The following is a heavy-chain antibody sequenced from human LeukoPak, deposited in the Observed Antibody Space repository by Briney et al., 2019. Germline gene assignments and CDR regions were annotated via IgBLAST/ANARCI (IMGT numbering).Heavy chain of an antibody. V-gene: IGHV4-39*07. J-gene: IGHJ3*02. CDR1: GGSISSSSYY. D-gene: IGHD5-18*01. CDR3: ARGVQLWLAFDI. CDR2: IYYSGST. Sequence: PSETLSLTCTVSGGSISSSSYYWGWIRQPPGKGLEWIGSIYYSGSTYYNPSLKSRVTISVDTSKNQFSLKLSSVTAADTAVYYCARGVQLWLAFDIWGQGTMVTVSS.